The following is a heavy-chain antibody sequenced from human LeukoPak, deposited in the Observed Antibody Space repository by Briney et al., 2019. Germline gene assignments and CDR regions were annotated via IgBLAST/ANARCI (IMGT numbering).Heavy chain of an antibody. CDR2: ISSSSTYI. J-gene: IGHJ6*02. D-gene: IGHD2-2*02. V-gene: IGHV3-21*04. CDR3: AKLCSSTSCYIGV. CDR1: GFTFSRYS. Sequence: GGSLRLSCAASGFTFSRYSINWVRQAPGKGLEWVSSISSSSTYIYYADSVKGRFTISRDNAKNSLYLQMNSLRAEDTAVYYCAKLCSSTSCYIGVWGQGTTVTVSS.